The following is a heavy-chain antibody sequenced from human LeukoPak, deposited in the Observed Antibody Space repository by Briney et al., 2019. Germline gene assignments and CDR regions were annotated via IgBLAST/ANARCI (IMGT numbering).Heavy chain of an antibody. Sequence: ASVKVSCKASGYTFTSYGISWVRQAPGQGLEWMGRTSAYNGNTNYAQKLQGRVTMTTDTSTSTAYMELRSLRSDDTAVYYCARIQDYSSGWYYFDYWGQGTLVTVSS. CDR2: TSAYNGNT. CDR3: ARIQDYSSGWYYFDY. D-gene: IGHD6-19*01. CDR1: GYTFTSYG. V-gene: IGHV1-18*01. J-gene: IGHJ4*02.